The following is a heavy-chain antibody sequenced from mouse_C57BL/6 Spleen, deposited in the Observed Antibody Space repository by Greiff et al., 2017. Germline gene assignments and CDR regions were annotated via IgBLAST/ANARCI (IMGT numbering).Heavy chain of an antibody. CDR1: GYAFSSSW. CDR2: IYPGDGDT. CDR3: ARFEDYDYDLYAMDY. V-gene: IGHV1-82*01. Sequence: QVQLKQSGPELVKPGASVKISCKASGYAFSSSWMNWVKQRPGKGLEWIGRIYPGDGDTNYNGQFKGKATLTADKSSSTAYMQLSSLTSEDSAVYFCARFEDYDYDLYAMDYWGQGTSVTVSS. D-gene: IGHD2-4*01. J-gene: IGHJ4*01.